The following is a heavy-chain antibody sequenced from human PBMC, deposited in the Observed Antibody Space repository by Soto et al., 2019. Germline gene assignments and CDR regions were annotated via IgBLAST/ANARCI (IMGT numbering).Heavy chain of an antibody. Sequence: SESLSLTCAVSGYSISSGYYWGWIRQPPGKGLEWIGSIYHSGSTYYNPSLKSRVTISVDTSKNQFSLKLSSVTAADTAVYYCARDESIAVAGYFDYWGQGTLVTVSS. CDR1: GYSISSGYY. CDR3: ARDESIAVAGYFDY. V-gene: IGHV4-38-2*02. CDR2: IYHSGST. D-gene: IGHD6-19*01. J-gene: IGHJ4*02.